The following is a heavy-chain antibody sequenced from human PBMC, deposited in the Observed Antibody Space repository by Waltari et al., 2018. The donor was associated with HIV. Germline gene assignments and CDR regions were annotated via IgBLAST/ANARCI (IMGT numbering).Heavy chain of an antibody. CDR3: ASIAYCGGDCYPRGMDV. CDR2: IYSGGST. D-gene: IGHD2-21*02. V-gene: IGHV3-66*01. Sequence: EVQLVESGGGLVQPGGHLSRACGASGFTARANDFSWVRQAPGKGLEWVSVIYSGGSTYYADSVKGRFTISRDNSKNTLYLQMNSLRAEDTAVYYCASIAYCGGDCYPRGMDVWGQGTTVTVSS. CDR1: GFTARAND. J-gene: IGHJ6*02.